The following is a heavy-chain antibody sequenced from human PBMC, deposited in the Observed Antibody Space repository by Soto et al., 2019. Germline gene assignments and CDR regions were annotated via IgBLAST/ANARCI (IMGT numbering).Heavy chain of an antibody. Sequence: SETLSLTSAGYDGSGNGDYWNLIRQPPGKRLQWIGEINHTGGNHYNPSLKSRVSMSVDTSKNQFSLRLSSVTAADTAIYYCATRIKVFGLLIPPFDPWGQGTQVNVS. CDR2: INHTGGN. V-gene: IGHV4-34*01. D-gene: IGHD3-3*01. CDR3: ATRIKVFGLLIPPFDP. J-gene: IGHJ5*02. CDR1: DGSGNGDY.